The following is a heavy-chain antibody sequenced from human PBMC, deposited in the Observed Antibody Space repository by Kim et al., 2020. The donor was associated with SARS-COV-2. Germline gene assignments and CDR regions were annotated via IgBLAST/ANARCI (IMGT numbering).Heavy chain of an antibody. V-gene: IGHV4-34*01. CDR2: INDSGST. Sequence: SETLSLTCAVYGGSFSGYQWSWIRQSPGKGLEWIAQINDSGSTNYNPSLKSRVTISVDTSKNQSPLKLTSVPAADTAVYYCAGGDPGYWGQGTLVTVSS. J-gene: IGHJ4*02. CDR1: GGSFSGYQ. CDR3: AGGDPGY.